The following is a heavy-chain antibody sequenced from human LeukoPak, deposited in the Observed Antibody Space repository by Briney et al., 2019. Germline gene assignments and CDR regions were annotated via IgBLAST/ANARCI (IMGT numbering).Heavy chain of an antibody. J-gene: IGHJ4*02. Sequence: RPSETLSLTCTVSGGSISSHRWSWIRQPPGKGLECIGYIYYSGSTNYNPSLKSRVTISVDTSRNQFSLKLTSVTAADTAVYYCAKVSDRDSSGYYWGFEYWGQGTLVTVSS. CDR2: IYYSGST. CDR1: GGSISSHR. CDR3: AKVSDRDSSGYYWGFEY. V-gene: IGHV4-59*08. D-gene: IGHD3-22*01.